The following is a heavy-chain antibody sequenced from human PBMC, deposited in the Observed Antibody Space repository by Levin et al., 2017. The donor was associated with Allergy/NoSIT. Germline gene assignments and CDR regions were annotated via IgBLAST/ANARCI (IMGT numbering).Heavy chain of an antibody. CDR2: ISSSSSTI. D-gene: IGHD2-21*02. J-gene: IGHJ3*02. V-gene: IGHV3-48*01. Sequence: ASETLSLTCAASGFTFSSYSMNWVRQAPGKGLEWVSYISSSSSTIYYADSVKGRFTISRDNAKNSLYLQMNSLRAEDTAVYYCARDLLGDSPHYDAFDIWGQGTMVTVSS. CDR3: ARDLLGDSPHYDAFDI. CDR1: GFTFSSYS.